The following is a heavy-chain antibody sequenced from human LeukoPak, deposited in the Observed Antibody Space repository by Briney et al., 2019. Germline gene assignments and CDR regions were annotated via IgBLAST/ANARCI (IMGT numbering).Heavy chain of an antibody. CDR2: IYYSGNT. V-gene: IGHV4-59*01. J-gene: IGHJ4*02. Sequence: TSETLSLTCSVSGASISSYSWSWIRQPPGKGLEWIGYIYYSGNTNYNPSLKSRVTISVDTSNNEVSLNLNSVTAADTAVYYCARFVGSSLDYWGQGTLLTVSS. D-gene: IGHD2-2*01. CDR3: ARFVGSSLDY. CDR1: GASISSYS.